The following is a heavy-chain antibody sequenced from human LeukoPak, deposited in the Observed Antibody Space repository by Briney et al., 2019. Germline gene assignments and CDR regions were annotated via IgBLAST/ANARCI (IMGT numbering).Heavy chain of an antibody. J-gene: IGHJ3*02. V-gene: IGHV3-30*04. Sequence: GGSLRLSCAASGFTFSGSAMHWVRQAPGKGLEWVAVISYDGSNKYYADSVKGRFTISRDNSKNTLYLQMNSLRAEDTAVYYCARASSFMTFDIWGQGTMVTVSS. CDR3: ARASSFMTFDI. CDR1: GFTFSGSA. CDR2: ISYDGSNK.